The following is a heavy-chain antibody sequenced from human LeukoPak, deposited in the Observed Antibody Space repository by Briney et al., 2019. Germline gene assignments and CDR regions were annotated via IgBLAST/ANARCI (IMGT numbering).Heavy chain of an antibody. CDR1: GFTFSNHW. CDR2: ISGSGGST. CDR3: AKDRLASSSWYWFDP. Sequence: GGSLRLSCAASGFTFSNHWMSWVRQAPGKGLEWVSAISGSGGSTYYADSVKGRFTISRDNSKNTLYLQMNSLRAEDTAVYYCAKDRLASSSWYWFDPWGQGTLVTVSS. D-gene: IGHD6-13*01. V-gene: IGHV3-23*01. J-gene: IGHJ5*02.